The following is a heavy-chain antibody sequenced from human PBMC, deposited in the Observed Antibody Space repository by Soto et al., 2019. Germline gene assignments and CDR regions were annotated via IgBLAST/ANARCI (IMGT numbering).Heavy chain of an antibody. J-gene: IGHJ6*02. Sequence: QVQLVQSGAEVKKPGSSVKVSCKASGGTFSSNAISWVRQAPGQGLEWMGGIIPIFGTANYAQKFQGRVTMTADESTSTASIEVGSLRSAATAVYYCARHPGGRGYYYGMDVWGQGTPVTVSS. CDR3: ARHPGGRGYYYGMDV. V-gene: IGHV1-69*12. D-gene: IGHD2-15*01. CDR2: IIPIFGTA. CDR1: GGTFSSNA.